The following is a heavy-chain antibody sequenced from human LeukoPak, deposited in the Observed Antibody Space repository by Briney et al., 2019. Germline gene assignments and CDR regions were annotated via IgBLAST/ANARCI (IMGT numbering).Heavy chain of an antibody. D-gene: IGHD4-17*01. V-gene: IGHV4-59*01. CDR2: IYYTGTA. Sequence: SETLSLTCTVSGGSISGYFWSWILQPPGEGLQFIGYIYYTGTASYNPSLNSRVTMSVDTSKNQFSLKVSSVTAADTAVYYCAKFATVTVPNWLDFWGQGILVTVSS. CDR3: AKFATVTVPNWLDF. J-gene: IGHJ5*01. CDR1: GGSISGYF.